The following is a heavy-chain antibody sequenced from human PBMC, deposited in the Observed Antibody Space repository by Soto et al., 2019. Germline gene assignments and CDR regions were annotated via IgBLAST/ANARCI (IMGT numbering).Heavy chain of an antibody. D-gene: IGHD5-18*01. CDR1: GYTFTSYD. CDR3: ARTTAMAGGEWGIDP. J-gene: IGHJ5*02. CDR2: MNPNSGNT. Sequence: QVQLVQSGAEVKKPGASVKVSCKASGYTFTSYDINWVRQATGQGLEWMGWMNPNSGNTGYAQKFQGRVTMTRNTSIHTAYWDLSSLRSEDTAVYYCARTTAMAGGEWGIDPWGQGTLVPVSS. V-gene: IGHV1-8*01.